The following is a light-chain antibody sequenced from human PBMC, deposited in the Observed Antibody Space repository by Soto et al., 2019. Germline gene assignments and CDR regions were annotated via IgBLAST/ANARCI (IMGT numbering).Light chain of an antibody. J-gene: IGLJ1*01. V-gene: IGLV2-11*01. CDR2: DVS. CDR3: CSYAGSNTYNYV. CDR1: SRDVGGYNY. Sequence: QSVLTPPSSVPGSPGQSVTISCTGTSRDVGGYNYVSWYQQHPGKAPKLLIYDVSKRPSGVPDRFSGSKSGNTASLTISGPPAADELDYFCCSYAGSNTYNYVFGTGTKV.